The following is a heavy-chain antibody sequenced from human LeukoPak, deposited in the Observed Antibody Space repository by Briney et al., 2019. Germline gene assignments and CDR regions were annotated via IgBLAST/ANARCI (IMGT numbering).Heavy chain of an antibody. Sequence: SETLSLTCNISGGSISRYYWSWIRQPPGKGLEWIGYVYFTGNTNYNPSLKSRLAISVDTSKNLLSLTLSSVTAADTAVYFCASLSGRQLTLDVWGQGTTVTVSS. J-gene: IGHJ6*02. CDR1: GGSISRYY. CDR2: VYFTGNT. D-gene: IGHD1-1*01. V-gene: IGHV4-59*01. CDR3: ASLSGRQLTLDV.